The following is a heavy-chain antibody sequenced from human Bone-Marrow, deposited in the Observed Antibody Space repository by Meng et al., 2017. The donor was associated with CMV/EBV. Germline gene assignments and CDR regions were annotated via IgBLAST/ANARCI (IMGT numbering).Heavy chain of an antibody. CDR1: GFTFSTYD. J-gene: IGHJ4*02. CDR2: IGTVGDT. Sequence: GGSLKISCTASGFTFSTYDFHWVRQPTGKGLEWVSSIGTVGDTYSIGSVKGRFIISREDAKNSVYLQMNGLSDGDTGLYYCARARSPTHFEYWGQGALVTVSS. V-gene: IGHV3-13*01. CDR3: ARARSPTHFEY.